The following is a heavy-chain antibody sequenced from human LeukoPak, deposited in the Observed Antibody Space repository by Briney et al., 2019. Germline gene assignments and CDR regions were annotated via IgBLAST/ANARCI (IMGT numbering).Heavy chain of an antibody. CDR3: ARGSVTTGHFDY. D-gene: IGHD1-1*01. CDR1: GTSITTYY. V-gene: IGHV4-59*01. Sequence: SETLSLTRTVSGTSITTYYWRWIRQPPGKGLECIGNIYYSGATNYNPSLKSRATISLDTSKNQFSLKLSSVTAADTAVYFCARGSVTTGHFDYWGQGALVTVSS. CDR2: IYYSGAT. J-gene: IGHJ4*02.